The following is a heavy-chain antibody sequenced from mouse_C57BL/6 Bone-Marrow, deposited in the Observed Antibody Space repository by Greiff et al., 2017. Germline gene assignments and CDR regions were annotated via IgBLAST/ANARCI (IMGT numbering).Heavy chain of an antibody. CDR3: TPYQLDGY. CDR1: GYNITDDY. J-gene: IGHJ2*01. D-gene: IGHD3-1*01. CDR2: IDPANGDT. V-gene: IGHV14-4*01. Sequence: EVQLQQPGAELVRPGASVKLSCTASGYNITDDYMHWVKQRPEQGLEWIGWIDPANGDTDYTSKFKGKATITADTSSTTAYLQLSSLTSEDAAVYYCTPYQLDGYWGQGTTLTVSA.